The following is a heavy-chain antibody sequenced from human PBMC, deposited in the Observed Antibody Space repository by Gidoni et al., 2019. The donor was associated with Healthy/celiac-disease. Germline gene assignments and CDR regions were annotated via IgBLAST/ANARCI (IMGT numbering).Heavy chain of an antibody. CDR1: GITVRSNY. V-gene: IGHV3-66*02. Sequence: EVQLVESGGGLVQPGGSLRLSCAASGITVRSNYLSWVRQAPGKGLEWVSVICSGGSTYYADSVKGRFTISRDNSKNTLYLQMNSLRAEDTAVYYCARDTDYDILALQSRGGMDVWGQGTTVTVSS. D-gene: IGHD3-9*01. J-gene: IGHJ6*02. CDR2: ICSGGST. CDR3: ARDTDYDILALQSRGGMDV.